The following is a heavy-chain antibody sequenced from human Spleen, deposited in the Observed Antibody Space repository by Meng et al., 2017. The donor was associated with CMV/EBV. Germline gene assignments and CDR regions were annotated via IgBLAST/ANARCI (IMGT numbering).Heavy chain of an antibody. Sequence: GESLKISCAASGFTFDDYGMSWVRQAPGKGLEWVSGINWNGGSTGYADSVKGRFTISRDNAKNSLYLQMNSLRAEDMALYHCARGLPMGGYYYYGMDVWGQGTTVTVSS. V-gene: IGHV3-20*01. J-gene: IGHJ6*02. CDR3: ARGLPMGGYYYYGMDV. CDR2: INWNGGST. D-gene: IGHD3-10*01. CDR1: GFTFDDYG.